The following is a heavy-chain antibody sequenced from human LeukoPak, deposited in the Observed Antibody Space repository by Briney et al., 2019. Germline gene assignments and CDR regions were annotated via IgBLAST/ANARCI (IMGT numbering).Heavy chain of an antibody. Sequence: PGGSLRLSCAASGFTFSDHYMDWVRQAPGKGLEWVGRAVKTGNSYTTEYAASVKGRFTISRDDSKNLLYLQMNSLKSDDTAVYYCARVVYSSTSYGPWGQGTLVTVSS. V-gene: IGHV3-72*01. CDR1: GFTFSDHY. CDR3: ARVVYSSTSYGP. CDR2: AVKTGNSYTT. J-gene: IGHJ5*02. D-gene: IGHD6-13*01.